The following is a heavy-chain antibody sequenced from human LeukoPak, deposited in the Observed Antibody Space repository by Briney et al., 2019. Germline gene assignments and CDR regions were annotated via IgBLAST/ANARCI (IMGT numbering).Heavy chain of an antibody. Sequence: GGSLRLSCAASGFTFSSYSMNWVRQAPGKGLEWVSSISSSSSYIYYADSVKGRFTISRDNAKNSLYLQMNSLRAEDTAVYYCARVSFEEPWDYGDYTHYFDYWGQGTLVTVSS. D-gene: IGHD4-17*01. CDR1: GFTFSSYS. CDR3: ARVSFEEPWDYGDYTHYFDY. J-gene: IGHJ4*02. CDR2: ISSSSSYI. V-gene: IGHV3-21*01.